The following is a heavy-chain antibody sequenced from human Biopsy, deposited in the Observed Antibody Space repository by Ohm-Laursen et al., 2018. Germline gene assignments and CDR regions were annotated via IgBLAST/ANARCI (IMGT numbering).Heavy chain of an antibody. CDR2: ISSSGGTT. Sequence: GSLRLSCSAPGFIFSEYYMSWIRQAPGKGLEWLSHISSSGGTTDYADSVKGRLTISRDNAKNSLYLQMDRLRAEDTAVYYCAREGELVADEYFDYWGQGILVTVSS. J-gene: IGHJ4*02. CDR1: GFIFSEYY. CDR3: AREGELVADEYFDY. V-gene: IGHV3-11*04. D-gene: IGHD6-13*01.